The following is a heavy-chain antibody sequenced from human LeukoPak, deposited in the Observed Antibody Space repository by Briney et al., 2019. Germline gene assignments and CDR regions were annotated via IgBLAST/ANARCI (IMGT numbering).Heavy chain of an antibody. CDR2: IYYSGST. D-gene: IGHD3-10*01. CDR1: VGSISSYY. Sequence: SETPSLTCTVSVGSISSYYWSWIRQPPGKGLEWIGYIYYSGSTNYNPSLKSRVTISVDTSKNQFSLKLSSVTAADTAVYYCAREVSGRNPYYYGSGSTGDDAFDIWGQGTMVTVSS. J-gene: IGHJ3*02. CDR3: AREVSGRNPYYYGSGSTGDDAFDI. V-gene: IGHV4-59*01.